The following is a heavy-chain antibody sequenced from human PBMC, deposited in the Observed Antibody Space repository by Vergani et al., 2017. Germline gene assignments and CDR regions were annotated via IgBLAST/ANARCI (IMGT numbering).Heavy chain of an antibody. Sequence: EVQLLESGGGLVQPGGSLRLSCAASGFTFSSYALSRVRQAPGKGLEWVSAISASGGSTYYPDSVKGRFTISRDNSKNTLYLQMNSRRAEDTAVYYCAKDEGSGYYVYWGQGTLVTVSS. D-gene: IGHD3-22*01. J-gene: IGHJ4*02. CDR1: GFTFSSYA. CDR3: AKDEGSGYYVY. CDR2: ISASGGST. V-gene: IGHV3-23*01.